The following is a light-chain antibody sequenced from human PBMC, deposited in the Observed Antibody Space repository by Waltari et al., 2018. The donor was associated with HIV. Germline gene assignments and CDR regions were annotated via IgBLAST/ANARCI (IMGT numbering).Light chain of an antibody. Sequence: QSALTQPASVSGSPGQSLTISCPGTSGDVGGYNFVSWYQKHPGKAPKLIIYNVNSRPSGVSIRFSGSRSANTASLTISGLQAEDEADYFCSSYTSSGPRYVLFGGGTRLTVL. V-gene: IGLV2-14*03. CDR2: NVN. J-gene: IGLJ2*01. CDR1: SGDVGGYNF. CDR3: SSYTSSGPRYVL.